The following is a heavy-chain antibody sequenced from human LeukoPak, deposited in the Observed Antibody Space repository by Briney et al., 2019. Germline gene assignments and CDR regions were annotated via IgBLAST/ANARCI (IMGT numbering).Heavy chain of an antibody. CDR1: GFTVSNNY. CDR2: IYSGGST. D-gene: IGHD3-22*01. V-gene: IGHV3-66*01. Sequence: GGSLTLSCAASGFTVSNNYMRWVRQAPGKGLEWVSLIYSGGSTYYADSVKGRFIISRDNSKNTLYLQMNSLRAEDTAVYYCARAHLPYYYDSSGYYVGFDYWGQGTLVTVSS. J-gene: IGHJ4*02. CDR3: ARAHLPYYYDSSGYYVGFDY.